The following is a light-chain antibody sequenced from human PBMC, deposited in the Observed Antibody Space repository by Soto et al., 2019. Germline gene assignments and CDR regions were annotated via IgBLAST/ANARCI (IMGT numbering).Light chain of an antibody. V-gene: IGLV1-40*01. J-gene: IGLJ1*01. CDR2: GNI. Sequence: QSVLTQPPSVSGAPGQRVTISCTGSSSNIGAGYDVHWYQQRPGTAPKLLTFGNINRPSGVPDRFSGSKSGTSASLAITGLQAEDEGDYYCQSYAITLSARYVFGTGTKLTVL. CDR3: QSYAITLSARYV. CDR1: SSNIGAGYD.